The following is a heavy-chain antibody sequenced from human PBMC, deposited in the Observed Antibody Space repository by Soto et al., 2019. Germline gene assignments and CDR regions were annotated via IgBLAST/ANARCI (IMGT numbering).Heavy chain of an antibody. D-gene: IGHD3-16*01. CDR1: GGSLTAYS. CDR3: AKDESGGADI. V-gene: IGHV4-4*07. Sequence: SETLSLTCTVSGGSLTAYSWNWIRQPVGKGLEWIGRIDTSGKTNYIPSLKSRLTMSIDKFKNQFSLNLKSVTAADTAVYLCAKDESGGADIWGQGTMVTVS. CDR2: IDTSGKT. J-gene: IGHJ3*02.